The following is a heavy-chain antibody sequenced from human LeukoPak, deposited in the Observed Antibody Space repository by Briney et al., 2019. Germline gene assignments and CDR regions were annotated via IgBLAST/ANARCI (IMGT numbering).Heavy chain of an antibody. CDR1: GFTFSTYW. J-gene: IGHJ4*02. CDR3: ARGDGYHRL. Sequence: GGSLRLSCAASGFTFSTYWMTWVRQAPRKGLEWVANIKQDGSETYYVGSVKGRFTISRDNARNSLFLQMNSLRVEDTAVYYCARGDGYHRLWGQGTLVTASS. D-gene: IGHD5-24*01. V-gene: IGHV3-7*01. CDR2: IKQDGSET.